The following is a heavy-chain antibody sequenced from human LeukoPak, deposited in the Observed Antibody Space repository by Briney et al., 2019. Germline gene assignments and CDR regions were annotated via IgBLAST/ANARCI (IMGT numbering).Heavy chain of an antibody. CDR3: ARDWGSDEAIDY. D-gene: IGHD2-21*02. CDR2: IWHDGRNK. V-gene: IGHV3-33*01. Sequence: GGSLRLSCAASGFTFSSYGIHWVRQVPGKGLGGVAVIWHDGRNKYYADSVKGRFTISRDNSKNTVLLQMNSLRAEDTAIYYCARDWGSDEAIDYWGQGTLVTVSS. J-gene: IGHJ4*02. CDR1: GFTFSSYG.